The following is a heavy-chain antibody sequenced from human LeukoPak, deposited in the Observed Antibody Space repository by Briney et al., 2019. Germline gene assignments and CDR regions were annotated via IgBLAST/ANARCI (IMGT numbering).Heavy chain of an antibody. Sequence: PSGTLSLTCAVYGGSFSGYYWSWIRQPPGKGLEWIGEINHSGSTNYNPSLKSRVTISVDTSKNQFSLKLSSVTAADTAVYYCARGLGLRRIPRENYFDYWGQGTLVTVSS. CDR1: GGSFSGYY. D-gene: IGHD2-21*01. CDR2: INHSGST. V-gene: IGHV4-34*01. CDR3: ARGLGLRRIPRENYFDY. J-gene: IGHJ4*02.